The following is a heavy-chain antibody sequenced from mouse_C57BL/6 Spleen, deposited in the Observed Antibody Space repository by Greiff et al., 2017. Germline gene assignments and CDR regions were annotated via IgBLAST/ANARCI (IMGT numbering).Heavy chain of an antibody. V-gene: IGHV1-15*01. D-gene: IGHD1-1*01. CDR3: TRYYGSRLAWFAY. CDR2: IDPETGGT. J-gene: IGHJ3*01. Sequence: QVQLKESGAELVRPGASVTLSCKASGYTFTDYEMHWVKQTPVHGLEWIGAIDPETGGTAYNQKFKGKAILTADKSSSTAYMELRSLTSEDSAVYYCTRYYGSRLAWFAYWGQGTLVTVSA. CDR1: GYTFTDYE.